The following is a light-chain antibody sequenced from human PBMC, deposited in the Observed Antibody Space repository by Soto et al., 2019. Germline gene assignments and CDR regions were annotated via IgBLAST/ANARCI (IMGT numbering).Light chain of an antibody. CDR3: MQALQTPWT. Sequence: DIVMTQYPLSLPVTPGEPASISCRSSQSLLHSNGYNYLDWYLQKPGQSPQLLIYLGSNRASGVPDRFSGSVSGTDFTLKISRVGAEDVGVYYCMQALQTPWTFGQGTKVDIK. CDR1: QSLLHSNGYNY. CDR2: LGS. J-gene: IGKJ1*01. V-gene: IGKV2-28*01.